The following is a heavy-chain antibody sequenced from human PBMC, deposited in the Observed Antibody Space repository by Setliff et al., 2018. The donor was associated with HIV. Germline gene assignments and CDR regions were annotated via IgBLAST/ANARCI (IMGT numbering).Heavy chain of an antibody. CDR3: ATAKEHWLSEGGFDY. CDR1: GYDFTTYD. Sequence: ASVKVSCKASGYDFTTYDLEWVRQATGQGLEWIGKMNPKNSDTEYAQKFQGRVTMTEDTSTDTAYMELSSLTSDDTAVYYCATAKEHWLSEGGFDYWGQGTLVTVSS. D-gene: IGHD6-19*01. CDR2: MNPKNSDT. J-gene: IGHJ4*02. V-gene: IGHV1-8*01.